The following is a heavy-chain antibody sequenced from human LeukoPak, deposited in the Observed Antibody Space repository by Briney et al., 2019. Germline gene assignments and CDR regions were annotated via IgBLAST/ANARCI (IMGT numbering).Heavy chain of an antibody. CDR1: GGTFSSYA. V-gene: IGHV1-69*13. CDR2: IIPIFGTA. D-gene: IGHD6-19*01. Sequence: ASVKVSCKASGGTFSSYAISWVRQAPGQGLEWMGGIIPIFGTANCAQKFQGRVTITADESTSTAYMELSSLRSEDTAVYYCARGHSSGWYAEYPDYWGQGTLVTVSS. J-gene: IGHJ4*02. CDR3: ARGHSSGWYAEYPDY.